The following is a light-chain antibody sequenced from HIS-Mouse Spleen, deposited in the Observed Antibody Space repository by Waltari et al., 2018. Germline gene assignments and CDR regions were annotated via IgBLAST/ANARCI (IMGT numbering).Light chain of an antibody. CDR2: EDS. CDR1: ALPKKY. V-gene: IGLV3-10*01. CDR3: YSTDSSGNHRV. J-gene: IGLJ2*01. Sequence: SYELTQPPSVSASPGQTARITCSGDALPKKYAYLYQQKPGQAPVLVIYEDSKRPSGIPERFSGSSSGTMATLTISGAQVEDEADYYCYSTDSSGNHRVFGGGTKLTVL.